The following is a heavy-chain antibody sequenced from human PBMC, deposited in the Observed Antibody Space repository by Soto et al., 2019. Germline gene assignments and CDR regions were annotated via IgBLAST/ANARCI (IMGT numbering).Heavy chain of an antibody. V-gene: IGHV1-8*01. CDR1: GYTFTSYD. CDR3: ARVPTKPSIAARRAPYYFDY. Sequence: ASVKVSCKASGYTFTSYDINWVRQATGQGLEWMGWMNPNSGNTGYAQKFQGRVTMTRNTSISTAYMELSSLRSEDTAVYYCARVPTKPSIAARRAPYYFDYWGQGTLVTVSS. J-gene: IGHJ4*02. CDR2: MNPNSGNT. D-gene: IGHD6-6*01.